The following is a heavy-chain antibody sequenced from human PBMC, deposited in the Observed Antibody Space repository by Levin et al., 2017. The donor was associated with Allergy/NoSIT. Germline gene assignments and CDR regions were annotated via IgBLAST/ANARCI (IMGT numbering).Heavy chain of an antibody. CDR3: ARRKLSSGWYRNWFDP. CDR2: INHSGST. CDR1: GGSFSGYY. V-gene: IGHV4-34*01. J-gene: IGHJ5*02. Sequence: PSETLSLTCAVYGGSFSGYYWSWIRQPPGKGLEWIGEINHSGSTNYNPSLKSRVTISVDTSKNQFSLKLSSVTAADTAVYYCARRKLSSGWYRNWFDPWGQGTLVTVSS. D-gene: IGHD6-19*01.